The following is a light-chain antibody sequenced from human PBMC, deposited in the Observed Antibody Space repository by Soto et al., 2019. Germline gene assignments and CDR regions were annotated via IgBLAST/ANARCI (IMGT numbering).Light chain of an antibody. V-gene: IGKV3-15*01. J-gene: IGKJ2*01. CDR2: GAS. CDR3: QQYNNWPLYT. CDR1: QSVSSN. Sequence: EIVMTQSPATLSVSPGERATLSCRASQSVSSNLAWYQQQPGQAPRLLIFGASTRPTRIPARFSGSGSARKFTHTIRSLQAEDFAVYYCQQYNNWPLYTFGQGTKMEIK.